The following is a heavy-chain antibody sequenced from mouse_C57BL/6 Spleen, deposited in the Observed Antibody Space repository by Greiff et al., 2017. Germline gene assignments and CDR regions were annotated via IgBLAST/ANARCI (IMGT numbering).Heavy chain of an antibody. Sequence: QVQLQQPGAELVKPGASVKMSCKASGYTFTSYWITWVKQRPGQGLEWIGDIYPGSGSTNYNEKFKSKATLTVDTSSSTAYMQLSSLTSEDSAVYYCARMGYGSRTGYFDVWGTGTTVTVSS. J-gene: IGHJ1*03. V-gene: IGHV1-55*01. CDR3: ARMGYGSRTGYFDV. D-gene: IGHD1-1*01. CDR1: GYTFTSYW. CDR2: IYPGSGST.